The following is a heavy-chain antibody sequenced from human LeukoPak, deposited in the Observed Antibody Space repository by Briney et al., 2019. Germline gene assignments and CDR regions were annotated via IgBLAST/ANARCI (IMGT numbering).Heavy chain of an antibody. CDR3: AKGLSITIFGVVIDY. Sequence: PGRSLRLSCAASGFTFSSYAMHWVRQAPGKGLEWVAVISYDGSNKYYADSVKGRFTISRDNSKNTLYLQMNSLRAEDTAVYYCAKGLSITIFGVVIDYWGQGTLVTVSS. CDR1: GFTFSSYA. J-gene: IGHJ4*02. CDR2: ISYDGSNK. D-gene: IGHD3-3*01. V-gene: IGHV3-30-3*01.